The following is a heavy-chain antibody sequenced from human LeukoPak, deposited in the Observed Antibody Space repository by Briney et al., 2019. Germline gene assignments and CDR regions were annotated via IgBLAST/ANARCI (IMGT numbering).Heavy chain of an antibody. V-gene: IGHV4-34*01. CDR2: INHSGST. Sequence: PSETLSLTCAVYGGSFSGYYWSWILQPPGKGLELIGEINHSGSTNYNPSLKSRVTISVDTSKNQFSLKLSSVTAADTAVYYCARGRPWYSSGWPYFDYWGQGTLVTVSS. CDR3: ARGRPWYSSGWPYFDY. J-gene: IGHJ4*02. D-gene: IGHD6-19*01. CDR1: GGSFSGYY.